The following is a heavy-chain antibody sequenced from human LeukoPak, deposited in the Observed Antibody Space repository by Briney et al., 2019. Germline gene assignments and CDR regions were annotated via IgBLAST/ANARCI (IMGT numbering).Heavy chain of an antibody. CDR2: ISGSGGSK. CDR3: AKSPHSCGSGSRRGY. D-gene: IGHD3-10*01. J-gene: IGHJ4*02. Sequence: GGSLRLSCAASGLTFSRYAMSWVRQAPGKGLEWVSAISGSGGSKYYADPGKGRFTISRDNSKTTLYLQMNSLGAEDTAVYYCAKSPHSCGSGSRRGYWGQGTLVTVSS. V-gene: IGHV3-23*01. CDR1: GLTFSRYA.